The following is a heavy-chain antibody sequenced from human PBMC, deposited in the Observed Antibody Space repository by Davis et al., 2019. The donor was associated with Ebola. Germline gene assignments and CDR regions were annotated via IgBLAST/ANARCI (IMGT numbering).Heavy chain of an antibody. J-gene: IGHJ6*03. Sequence: SETLSLTCAVYGGSFSGYYWSWIRQPPGKGLEWIGEINHSGSTNYNLSLKSRVTISVDTSKNQFSLKLSSVTAADTAVYYCARRGGDYCSGGSCYSSYYYYYMDVWGKGTTVTVSS. CDR2: INHSGST. V-gene: IGHV4-34*01. CDR3: ARRGGDYCSGGSCYSSYYYYYMDV. D-gene: IGHD2-15*01. CDR1: GGSFSGYY.